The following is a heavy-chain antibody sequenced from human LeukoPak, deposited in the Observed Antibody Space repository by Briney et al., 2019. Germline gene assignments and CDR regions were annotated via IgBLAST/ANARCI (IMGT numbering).Heavy chain of an antibody. J-gene: IGHJ4*02. CDR3: ARDGGGCSGGSCFNY. D-gene: IGHD2-15*01. Sequence: PGGSLRLSCAASGFSFDDYGMSWVRQRPGKGLEWVSAINWNGVSTDYADSVKGRFTISRDNAKNSLYLQMNSLSAEDTALYYCARDGGGCSGGSCFNYWGRGTLVTVSS. CDR1: GFSFDDYG. V-gene: IGHV3-20*04. CDR2: INWNGVST.